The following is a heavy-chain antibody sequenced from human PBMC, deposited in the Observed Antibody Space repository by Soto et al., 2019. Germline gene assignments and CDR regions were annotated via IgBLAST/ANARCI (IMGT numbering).Heavy chain of an antibody. CDR2: IYYSGST. CDR1: GGSISSYY. V-gene: IGHV4-59*01. D-gene: IGHD1-26*01. CDR3: ARDLSGTYDY. Sequence: SETLSLTCTVSGGSISSYYWSWIRQPPGKGLEWIGYIYYSGSTNYNPSLKSRVTISVDTSKNQFSLKLSSVTAADTAIYYCARDLSGTYDYWGQGTLVTVSS. J-gene: IGHJ4*02.